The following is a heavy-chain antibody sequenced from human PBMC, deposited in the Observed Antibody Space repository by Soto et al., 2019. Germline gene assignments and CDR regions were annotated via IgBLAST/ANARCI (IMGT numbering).Heavy chain of an antibody. CDR1: GYTFTSYY. Sequence: ASVKVSCKASGYTFTSYYMHWVRQAPGQGLEWMGIINPSGGSTSYAQKFQGRVTMTRDTSKSQFSLRLSSVTAADTAVYYCARATGTLRSRNCDYWGQGSLVTVSS. CDR3: ARATGTLRSRNCDY. CDR2: INPSGGST. D-gene: IGHD1-1*01. V-gene: IGHV1-46*01. J-gene: IGHJ4*02.